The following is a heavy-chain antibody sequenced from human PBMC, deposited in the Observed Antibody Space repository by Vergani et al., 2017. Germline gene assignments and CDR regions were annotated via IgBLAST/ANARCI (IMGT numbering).Heavy chain of an antibody. D-gene: IGHD2-21*01. Sequence: QVQLVQSGAEVKKPGASVKVSCKASGYTFTSYYMHWVRQAPGQGLEWMGIINPSGGSTSYAQKFQGRVTMTRDTSTSTVYMELSSLRSEDTAVYYCASLAYCGGDCSHIFDYWGQGTLVTVSS. J-gene: IGHJ4*02. CDR1: GYTFTSYY. CDR3: ASLAYCGGDCSHIFDY. CDR2: INPSGGST. V-gene: IGHV1-46*01.